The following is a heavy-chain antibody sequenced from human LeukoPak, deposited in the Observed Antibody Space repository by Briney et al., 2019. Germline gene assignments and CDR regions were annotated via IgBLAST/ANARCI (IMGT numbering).Heavy chain of an antibody. J-gene: IGHJ4*02. V-gene: IGHV3-21*01. D-gene: IGHD2-15*01. Sequence: GGSLRLSCAASGFTFSSYSMNWVRQAPGRGLEWVSSISSSSYIYYADSVKGRFTISRDNAKNSLYLQMNSLRAEDTAVYYCARAPRVATRAIDYWGQGTLVTVSS. CDR1: GFTFSSYS. CDR3: ARAPRVATRAIDY. CDR2: ISSSSYI.